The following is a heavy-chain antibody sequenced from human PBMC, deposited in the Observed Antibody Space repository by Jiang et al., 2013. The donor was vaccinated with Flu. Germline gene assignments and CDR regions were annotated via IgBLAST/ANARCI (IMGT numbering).Heavy chain of an antibody. CDR3: ARHGSANIAVAYGPFDY. Sequence: GPGLVKPSETLSLSCSVSGGPIRSDNYYAGWLRQPPGKGLEWIGSVYYAGQIYYNPSLKGRVTTSVDTSKNQFSLNLKSVTAADTAVYYCARHGSANIAVAYGPFDYWGQGILVTVSS. D-gene: IGHD6-19*01. CDR1: GGPIRSDNYY. J-gene: IGHJ4*02. V-gene: IGHV4-39*07. CDR2: VYYAGQI.